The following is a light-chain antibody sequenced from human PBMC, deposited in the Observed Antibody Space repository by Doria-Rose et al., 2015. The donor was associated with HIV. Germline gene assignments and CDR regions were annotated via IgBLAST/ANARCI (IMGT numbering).Light chain of an antibody. CDR3: HQHSTSWT. J-gene: IGKJ1*01. CDR1: QSFSSTY. V-gene: IGKV3D-20*02. Sequence: EIVMTQSPGTLSLSPGERATLSCRASQSFSSTYLAWYQQKPGQAPSLLIYDGSTRATGIPDRFSASGSGTDFTLTINRLEPEDFALYYCHQHSTSWTFGQGTKVEI. CDR2: DGS.